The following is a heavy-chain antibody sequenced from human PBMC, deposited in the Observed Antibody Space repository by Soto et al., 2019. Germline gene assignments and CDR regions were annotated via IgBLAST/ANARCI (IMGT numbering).Heavy chain of an antibody. D-gene: IGHD3-10*01. CDR1: GGSISSSSYY. Sequence: QLQLQESGPGLVKPSETLSLTCTVSGGSISSSSYYWGWIRQPPGKGLEWIGSIYYSGSTYYNPSLKSRVTISVDPSKHQFSLQLSSVPAPDPAVYYCARGVGELLSPPGDDWGQGTLVTVSS. CDR2: IYYSGST. J-gene: IGHJ4*02. CDR3: ARGVGELLSPPGDD. V-gene: IGHV4-39*01.